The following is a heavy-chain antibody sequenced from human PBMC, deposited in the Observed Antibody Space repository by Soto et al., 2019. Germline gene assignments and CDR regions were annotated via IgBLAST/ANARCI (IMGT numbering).Heavy chain of an antibody. J-gene: IGHJ4*02. CDR2: SRNKAHSYIT. CDR3: ARSTGPSPDY. Sequence: GGSLRLSCTASGFTFSDHYMDWVRQAPGKGLEWVGRSRNKAHSYITEYAASVKGRFTISRDDSKNSLYLQMNSLKTEDTAVYYCARSTGPSPDYWGQGTLVTVSS. V-gene: IGHV3-72*01. D-gene: IGHD4-17*01. CDR1: GFTFSDHY.